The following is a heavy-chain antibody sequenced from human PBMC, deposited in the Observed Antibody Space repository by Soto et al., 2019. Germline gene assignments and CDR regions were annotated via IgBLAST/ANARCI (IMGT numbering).Heavy chain of an antibody. V-gene: IGHV5-10-1*01. CDR1: GYSFTSYW. Sequence: PGESLKISCKGSGYSFTSYWISWVRQMPGKGLEWMGRIGPSDSYTNYSPSFQGHVTISADKSISTAYLQWSSLKASDTAMYYCARHYSGYDFFDYWGQGTLVTVSS. D-gene: IGHD5-12*01. CDR3: ARHYSGYDFFDY. J-gene: IGHJ4*02. CDR2: IGPSDSYT.